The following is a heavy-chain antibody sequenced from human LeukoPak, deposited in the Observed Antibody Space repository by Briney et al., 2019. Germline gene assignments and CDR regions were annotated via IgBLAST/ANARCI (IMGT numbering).Heavy chain of an antibody. CDR3: ARVRWLRRGDWCDP. CDR1: GYTFTGYY. CDR2: INPNSGGT. V-gene: IGHV1-2*02. J-gene: IGHJ5*02. Sequence: ASVEVSCKASGYTFTGYYMHWVRQAPGQGLEWMGWINPNSGGTNYAQKFQGRVTMTRDTSISTAYMELSRLRSDDTAVYYCARVRWLRRGDWCDPWGQGTLVTVSS. D-gene: IGHD6-19*01.